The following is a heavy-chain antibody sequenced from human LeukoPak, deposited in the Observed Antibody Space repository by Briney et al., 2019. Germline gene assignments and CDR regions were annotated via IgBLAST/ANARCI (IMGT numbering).Heavy chain of an antibody. Sequence: SETLSLTCSVSGGSISSYYWSWIRQPPGKGLEGIGYIYTSGCPNYNPSLKSRVTISVDTSKNQFFLKLSSVTAADTAVYYCARQRCSSTSCYIRQYNCFDPCGQGILVTVSS. CDR2: IYTSGCP. D-gene: IGHD2-2*02. J-gene: IGHJ5*02. CDR3: ARQRCSSTSCYIRQYNCFDP. V-gene: IGHV4-4*09. CDR1: GGSISSYY.